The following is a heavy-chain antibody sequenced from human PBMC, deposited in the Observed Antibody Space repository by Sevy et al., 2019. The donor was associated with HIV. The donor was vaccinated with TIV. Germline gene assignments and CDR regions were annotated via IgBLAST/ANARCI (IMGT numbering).Heavy chain of an antibody. V-gene: IGHV5-51*01. CDR1: GYSFTSYW. D-gene: IGHD6-6*01. Sequence: GESLKISCKGSGYSFTSYWIGWVRQMPGKGLEWMGIIYPGDSDIRYSPSFQGQVTISADKSISTAYLQWSSLKASDTAMYYCARQRGSARPDFVLYGMDVWGQGTTVTVSS. J-gene: IGHJ6*02. CDR3: ARQRGSARPDFVLYGMDV. CDR2: IYPGDSDI.